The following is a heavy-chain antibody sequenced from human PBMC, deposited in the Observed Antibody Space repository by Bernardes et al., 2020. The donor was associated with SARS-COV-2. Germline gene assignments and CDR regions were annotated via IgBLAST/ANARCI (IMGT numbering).Heavy chain of an antibody. J-gene: IGHJ2*01. D-gene: IGHD3-16*02. CDR1: GGSISSYY. CDR2: SYTSGST. Sequence: SETLSLTCTVSGGSISSYYWSWIRQPAGKGLEWIGRSYTSGSTNYNPSLKSRVTMSVDTSKNQFSMKLSSVTAADTAVYYCATDLNTYYDYVWGSYRPDWYFDLWGRGTLVTVSS. CDR3: ATDLNTYYDYVWGSYRPDWYFDL. V-gene: IGHV4-4*07.